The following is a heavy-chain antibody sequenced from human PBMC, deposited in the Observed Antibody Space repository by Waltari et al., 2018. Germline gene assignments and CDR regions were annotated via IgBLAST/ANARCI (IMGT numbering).Heavy chain of an antibody. V-gene: IGHV3-23*04. CDR3: AKASAWLGGLDC. D-gene: IGHD3-22*01. J-gene: IGHJ4*02. CDR2: ISGSGGSR. CDR1: GFTFSSYA. Sequence: VQLVESGGGVVQPGRSLRLSCAASGFTFSSYAMSWVRQAPGKGLGWVSSISGSGGSRYYADPVKGRFTLSRDNSKNTVYLQMNSLRVDDTAIYYCAKASAWLGGLDCWGPGTLVAVSS.